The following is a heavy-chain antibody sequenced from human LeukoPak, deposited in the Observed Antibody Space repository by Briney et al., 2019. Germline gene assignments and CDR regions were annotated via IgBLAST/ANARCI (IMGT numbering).Heavy chain of an antibody. CDR2: INTNTGNP. CDR3: ARDRRITMVRGVIPDAFDI. Sequence: ASVKVSCKASGYTFTSYAMNWVRQAPGQGLEWMGWINTNTGNPTYAQGFTGRFVFSLDTSVSTAYLQISSLKAEDTAVYYCARDRRITMVRGVIPDAFDIWGQGTMVTVSS. CDR1: GYTFTSYA. V-gene: IGHV7-4-1*02. D-gene: IGHD3-10*01. J-gene: IGHJ3*02.